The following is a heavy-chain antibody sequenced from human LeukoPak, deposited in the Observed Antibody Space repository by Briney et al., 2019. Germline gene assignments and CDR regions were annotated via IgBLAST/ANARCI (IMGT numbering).Heavy chain of an antibody. Sequence: ASVKVSCKASGGTFSSYAISWVRQAPGQGLEWMGGIIPIFGTANYAQKFQGRVTITADESTSTAYMELSSLRSEDTAVYYCARSWYYYGSGGYYFDYWGQGTLVTVSS. V-gene: IGHV1-69*01. CDR1: GGTFSSYA. CDR3: ARSWYYYGSGGYYFDY. CDR2: IIPIFGTA. J-gene: IGHJ4*02. D-gene: IGHD3-10*01.